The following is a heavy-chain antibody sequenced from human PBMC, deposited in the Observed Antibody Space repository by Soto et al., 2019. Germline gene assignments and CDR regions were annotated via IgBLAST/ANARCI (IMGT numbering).Heavy chain of an antibody. CDR1: GGSFSGYY. CDR2: INHSGST. D-gene: IGHD3-10*01. V-gene: IGHV4-34*01. J-gene: IGHJ6*02. CDR3: ARATYYYGSGSYGMDV. Sequence: TLSLTCAVYGGSFSGYYWSWIRQPPGKRLEWIGEINHSGSTNYNPSLKSRVTISVDTSKNQFSLKLSSVTAADTAVYYCARATYYYGSGSYGMDVWGQGTTVTVSS.